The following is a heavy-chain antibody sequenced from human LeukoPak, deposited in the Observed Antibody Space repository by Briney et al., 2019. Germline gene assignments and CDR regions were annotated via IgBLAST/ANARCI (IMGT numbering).Heavy chain of an antibody. J-gene: IGHJ4*02. CDR3: ARGPGELDH. CDR1: GGSFSGYY. V-gene: IGHV4-59*10. CDR2: IYSSGST. Sequence: PSETLSLTCAVYGGSFSGYYWSWIRQPAGKGLEWIGRIYSSGSTTYTPSLKSRVIMSVDTSKNLIYLSLRSVTAADTAVYFCARGPGELDHWGQGTLVTVSS. D-gene: IGHD3-10*01.